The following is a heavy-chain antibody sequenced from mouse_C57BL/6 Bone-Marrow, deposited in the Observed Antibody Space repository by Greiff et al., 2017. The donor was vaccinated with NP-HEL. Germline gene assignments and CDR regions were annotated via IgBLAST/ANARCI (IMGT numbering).Heavy chain of an antibody. J-gene: IGHJ3*01. CDR1: GYSFTDYN. Sequence: VQLKESGPELVKPGASVKISCKASGYSFTDYNMNWVKQSNGKSLEWIGVINPNYGTTSYNQKFKGKATLTVDQSSSTAYMQLNSLTSEDSAVYYCARVSYYGSSWGFAYWGQGTLVTVSA. V-gene: IGHV1-39*01. CDR3: ARVSYYGSSWGFAY. CDR2: INPNYGTT. D-gene: IGHD1-1*01.